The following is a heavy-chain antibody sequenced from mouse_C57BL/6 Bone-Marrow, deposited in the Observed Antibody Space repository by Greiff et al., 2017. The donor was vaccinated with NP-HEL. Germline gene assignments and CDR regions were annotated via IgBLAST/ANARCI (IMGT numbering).Heavy chain of an antibody. V-gene: IGHV1-69*01. J-gene: IGHJ2*01. D-gene: IGHD2-1*01. CDR2: IDPSDSYT. CDR3: ARGGGNYENYFDY. Sequence: QVHVKQPGAELVMPGASVKLSCKASGYTFTSYWMHWVKQRPGQGLEWIGEIDPSDSYTNYNQKFKGKSTLTVDKSSSTAYMQLSSLTSEDSAVYYCARGGGNYENYFDYWGQGTTLTVSS. CDR1: GYTFTSYW.